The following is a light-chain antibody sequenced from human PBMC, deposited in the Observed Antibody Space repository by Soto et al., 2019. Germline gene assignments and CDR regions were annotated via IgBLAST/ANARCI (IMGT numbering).Light chain of an antibody. J-gene: IGLJ3*02. Sequence: QSVLTQPPSASGTPGQRVTISCSGSSSNIGSNTVNWCQQLPGKAPKLLIYSNNQRPSGVPDRISGSKSGTSASLAISGLQAEDESYYYCSTWDDSLNGWVVGGGTQLTFL. CDR2: SNN. V-gene: IGLV1-44*01. CDR1: SSNIGSNT. CDR3: STWDDSLNGWV.